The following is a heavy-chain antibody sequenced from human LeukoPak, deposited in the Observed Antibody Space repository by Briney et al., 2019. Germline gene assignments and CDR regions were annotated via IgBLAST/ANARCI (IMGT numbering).Heavy chain of an antibody. CDR3: ARGFSGGSGSYWGDAFDI. V-gene: IGHV4-30-4*01. J-gene: IGHJ3*02. D-gene: IGHD3-10*01. CDR1: GGSISSGDYY. CDR2: IYYSGST. Sequence: TSETLSLTCTVSGGSISSGDYYWGWIRQPPGKGLEWIGDIYYSGSTYYNPSLKSRVTISVDTSKNQSSLKLSSVTAADTAVYYCARGFSGGSGSYWGDAFDIWGQGTMVTVSS.